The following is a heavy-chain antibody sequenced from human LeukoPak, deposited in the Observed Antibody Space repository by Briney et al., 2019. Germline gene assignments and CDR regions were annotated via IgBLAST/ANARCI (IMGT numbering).Heavy chain of an antibody. CDR3: ARGVMITFGGDTSYFDY. D-gene: IGHD3-16*01. CDR1: GYTFTSYG. CDR2: ISAYNGNT. J-gene: IGHJ4*02. V-gene: IGHV1-18*01. Sequence: GASVKVSCKASGYTFTSYGISWVRQAPGQGLEWMGWISAYNGNTNYAQKLQGRVTMTTDTSTSTAYMELRSLRSDDTAVYYCARGVMITFGGDTSYFDYWGQGTLVTVSS.